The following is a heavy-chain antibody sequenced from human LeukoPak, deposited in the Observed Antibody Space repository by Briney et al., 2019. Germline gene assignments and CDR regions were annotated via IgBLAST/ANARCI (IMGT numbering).Heavy chain of an antibody. J-gene: IGHJ2*01. CDR3: ARGGWSLDL. CDR1: GASVSTYY. Sequence: PSETLSLTCTVSGASVSTYYWGWVRQPPGKGLECLGYIYYSGSTNYSPSRKSRVTISVDTSKNQFSLELSSVTAADTAVYYCARGGWSLDLWGRGTLVTVSS. CDR2: IYYSGST. D-gene: IGHD3-16*01. V-gene: IGHV4-59*02.